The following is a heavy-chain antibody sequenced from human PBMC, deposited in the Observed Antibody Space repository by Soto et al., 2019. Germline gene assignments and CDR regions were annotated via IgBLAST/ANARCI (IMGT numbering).Heavy chain of an antibody. CDR3: PRGRYGDY. CDR1: GYTFTSYG. CDR2: ISAHNGNT. Sequence: QVHLVQSGDEVKKPGASVKDSCKASGYTFTSYGITWMRQAPGQGLEWMGWISAHNGNTDYAQKLQGRVIVTRDTSTSTAYMELRSLRSDDTAVYYCPRGRYGDYWGQGALVTVSS. J-gene: IGHJ4*02. D-gene: IGHD1-1*01. V-gene: IGHV1-18*01.